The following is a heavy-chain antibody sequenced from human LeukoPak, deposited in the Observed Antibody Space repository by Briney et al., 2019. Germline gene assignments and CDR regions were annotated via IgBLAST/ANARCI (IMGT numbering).Heavy chain of an antibody. D-gene: IGHD4-23*01. V-gene: IGHV4-59*01. Sequence: SETLSLTCTVSGGSISSYYWSWIRQPPGKGLEWIGYIYYSGSTNYNPSLKSRVTISVDTSKNQFSLKLSSVTAADTAVYYCARDLYGGNSDAFDIWGQGTMATVSS. CDR2: IYYSGST. CDR3: ARDLYGGNSDAFDI. J-gene: IGHJ3*02. CDR1: GGSISSYY.